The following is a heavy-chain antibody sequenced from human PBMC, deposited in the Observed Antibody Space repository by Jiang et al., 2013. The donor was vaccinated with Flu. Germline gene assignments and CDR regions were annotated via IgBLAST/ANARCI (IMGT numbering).Heavy chain of an antibody. Sequence: SGAEVKKPGSSVKVSCKASGGTFSTYTITWVRQAPGQGLEWMGRIIPIVGVVNYTQKFQDRVTITADKSASIAYMQLSGLKSEDTAVYYCARAVAYGSGTYFFDYWGQGTLVTVSS. CDR2: IIPIVGVV. CDR3: ARAVAYGSGTYFFDY. J-gene: IGHJ4*02. CDR1: GGTFSTYT. D-gene: IGHD3-10*01. V-gene: IGHV1-69*04.